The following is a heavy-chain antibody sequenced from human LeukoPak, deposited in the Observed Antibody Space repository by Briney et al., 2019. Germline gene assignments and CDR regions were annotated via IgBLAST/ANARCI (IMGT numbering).Heavy chain of an antibody. Sequence: GGSLRLSCAASGFTFSTYWMYWVPQAPGRGLVWVSRINSDGGSTSYADSVKGRFTISRDNAKNTLYLQMNSLRAEDTAVYYCARVDDRAVAGTRAPDYWGREPWSPSPQ. CDR1: GFTFSTYW. J-gene: IGHJ4*02. V-gene: IGHV3-74*01. CDR3: ARVDDRAVAGTRAPDY. D-gene: IGHD6-19*01. CDR2: INSDGGST.